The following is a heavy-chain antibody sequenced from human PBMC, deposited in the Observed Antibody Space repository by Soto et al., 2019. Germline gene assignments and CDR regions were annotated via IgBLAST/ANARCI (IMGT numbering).Heavy chain of an antibody. J-gene: IGHJ4*02. D-gene: IGHD6-13*01. V-gene: IGHV3-30*18. Sequence: QVQLVESGGGVVQPGRSLRLSSAASGFTFSSYGMHWVRQAPGKGLEWVAVISYDGSNKYYADSVKGRLTISRDNSKNTLYMQMNSLRAEDTAVYYCAKDRYSIAAAGMSDYWGQGTLVTVSS. CDR2: ISYDGSNK. CDR3: AKDRYSIAAAGMSDY. CDR1: GFTFSSYG.